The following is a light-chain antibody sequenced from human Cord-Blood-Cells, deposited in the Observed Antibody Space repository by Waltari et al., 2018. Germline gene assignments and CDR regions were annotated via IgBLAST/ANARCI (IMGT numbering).Light chain of an antibody. CDR1: SSDVGGYNY. J-gene: IGLJ1*01. V-gene: IGLV2-14*01. Sequence: QSALTQPASVSGSPGQSITISCTGTSSDVGGYNYVSWYQQHPGKAPNLMIYEVSNRPSGVSNRFSGSKSGTTASLTISGLQAEDEADYYCSSYTSSSTLVFGTGTKVTVL. CDR3: SSYTSSSTLV. CDR2: EVS.